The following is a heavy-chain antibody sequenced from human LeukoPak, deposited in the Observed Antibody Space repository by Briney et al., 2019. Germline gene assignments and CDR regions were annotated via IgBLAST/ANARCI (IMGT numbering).Heavy chain of an antibody. V-gene: IGHV4-31*03. CDR3: ARAQGDGDYQYYFDY. CDR2: IYYSGST. CDR1: GGSISSGGYY. Sequence: PSETLSLTCTVSGGSISSGGYYWSWIRQHPGKGLEWIGYIYYSGSTYYNPSLKSRVTISVDTSKNQFSLKLSSVTAADTAVYYCARAQGDGDYQYYFDYWGQGTLVTVSS. D-gene: IGHD4-17*01. J-gene: IGHJ4*02.